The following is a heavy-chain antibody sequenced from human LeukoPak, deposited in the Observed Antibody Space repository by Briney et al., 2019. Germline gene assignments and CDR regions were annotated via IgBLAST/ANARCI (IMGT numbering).Heavy chain of an antibody. D-gene: IGHD2-15*01. J-gene: IGHJ5*02. V-gene: IGHV1-3*01. CDR3: ARGRSCSGGSCYPWWFDP. CDR2: INAGNGNT. CDR1: GYTFTSYA. Sequence: ASVKVSCKASGYTFTSYAMHWVRQAPGQRLEWMGWINAGNGNTKYSQKFQGRVTITRDTSASTAYMELSSLRSEDTAVYYCARGRSCSGGSCYPWWFDPWGQGTLVTVSS.